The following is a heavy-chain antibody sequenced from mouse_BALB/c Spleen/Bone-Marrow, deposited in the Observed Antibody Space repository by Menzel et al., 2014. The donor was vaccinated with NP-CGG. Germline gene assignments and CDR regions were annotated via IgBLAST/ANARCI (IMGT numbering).Heavy chain of an antibody. J-gene: IGHJ3*01. CDR2: IDPSTGHT. Sequence: VQLQQSGAELAKPGASVKMSYKASGFPFTTYWMHWFKQRPGQGLEWIGYIDPSTGHTEYNQNFKDKATLTADKSSSTAYMQLSSLTSEDSAVYYCARPYRYDKEFAYWGQGTLVTVSA. D-gene: IGHD2-14*01. CDR1: GFPFTTYW. V-gene: IGHV1-7*01. CDR3: ARPYRYDKEFAY.